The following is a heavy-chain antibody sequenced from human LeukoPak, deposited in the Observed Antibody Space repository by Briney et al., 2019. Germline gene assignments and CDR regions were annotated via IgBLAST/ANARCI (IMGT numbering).Heavy chain of an antibody. CDR3: ARDPADYYYMDV. V-gene: IGHV4-4*07. CDR1: VGSISSYH. Sequence: SETLSLTCTFSVGSISSYHWNWIRQPAGKGLEWIGRIYTSGSTNYNPSLKSRVTISIDKSKNQFSLKLSSVTAADTSVYYCARDPADYYYMDVWGKGTTVTVSS. CDR2: IYTSGST. J-gene: IGHJ6*03.